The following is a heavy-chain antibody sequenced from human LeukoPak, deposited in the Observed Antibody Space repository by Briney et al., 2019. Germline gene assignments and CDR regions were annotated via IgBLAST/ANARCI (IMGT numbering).Heavy chain of an antibody. CDR1: GFTVSTNY. J-gene: IGHJ4*02. V-gene: IGHV3-53*01. D-gene: IGHD3-16*02. CDR3: ARRVWGTNRYTDC. CDR2: IYAGGNT. Sequence: GGSLRLSCAASGFTVSTNYMSWVRQAPGKGQEWVSIIYAGGNTYYADSVKGRFTISRDNSKNTLYLQMNSLRAEDTAVYYCARRVWGTNRYTDCWGQGTLVTVSS.